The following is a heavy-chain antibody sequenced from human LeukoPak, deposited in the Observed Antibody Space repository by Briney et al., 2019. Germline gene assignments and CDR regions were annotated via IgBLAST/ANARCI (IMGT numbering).Heavy chain of an antibody. V-gene: IGHV3-73*01. CDR3: TRQGSMVRGVIIKEFDY. CDR2: IRSKANSYAT. D-gene: IGHD3-10*01. J-gene: IGHJ4*02. Sequence: GGSLKPSCAASGFTFSGSAMHWVRQASGKGLEWVGRIRSKANSYATAYAASVKGRFTISRDDSKNTAYLQMNSLKTEDTAVYYCTRQGSMVRGVIIKEFDYWGQGTLVTVSS. CDR1: GFTFSGSA.